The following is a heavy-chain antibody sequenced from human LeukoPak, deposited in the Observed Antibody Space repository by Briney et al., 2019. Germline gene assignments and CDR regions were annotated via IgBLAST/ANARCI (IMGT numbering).Heavy chain of an antibody. D-gene: IGHD1-26*01. V-gene: IGHV1-46*01. Sequence: ASVKVSCKASGCTFTSYYMHWVREAPGQGLEWMGIINPSGGSTSYAQKFQGRVTMTRDTSTSTVYMELSSLRSEDTAVYYCARAPSGSYLADAFDIWGQGTMVTVSS. CDR3: ARAPSGSYLADAFDI. CDR1: GCTFTSYY. CDR2: INPSGGST. J-gene: IGHJ3*02.